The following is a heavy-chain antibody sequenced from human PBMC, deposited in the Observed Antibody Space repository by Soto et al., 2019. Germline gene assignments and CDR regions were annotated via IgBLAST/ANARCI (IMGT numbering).Heavy chain of an antibody. CDR1: GGSISSISYY. J-gene: IGHJ4*02. D-gene: IGHD2-2*01. CDR2: LKYRGHT. CDR3: ARVDIAVVPSTTFDY. Sequence: QLQLQESGPGLVKPSETLSLTCTVSGGSISSISYYWGWIRQPPGKGLEWIGSLKYRGHTFYNPSLKSLVTMSVDTSKNLCSRRLSSVTAAETAVYYCARVDIAVVPSTTFDYWGQGTLVTVS. V-gene: IGHV4-39*01.